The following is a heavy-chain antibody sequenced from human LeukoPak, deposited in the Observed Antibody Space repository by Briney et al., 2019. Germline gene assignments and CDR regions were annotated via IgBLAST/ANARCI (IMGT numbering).Heavy chain of an antibody. CDR3: TTDYYDSSGYYSAFDY. Sequence: GGSLRLSCAASGFTFSNAWMSWVRQAPGKGLEWVGRIKSKTDGGTTDYAAPVKGRFTTSRDDSKNTLYLQMNSLKTEDTAVYYCTTDYYDSSGYYSAFDYWGQGTLVTVSS. D-gene: IGHD3-22*01. CDR2: IKSKTDGGTT. J-gene: IGHJ4*02. V-gene: IGHV3-15*01. CDR1: GFTFSNAW.